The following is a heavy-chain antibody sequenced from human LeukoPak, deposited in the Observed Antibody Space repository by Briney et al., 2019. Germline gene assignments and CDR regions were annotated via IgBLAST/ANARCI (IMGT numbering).Heavy chain of an antibody. D-gene: IGHD1-1*01. CDR3: ARDVQSSG. CDR2: ISYTGANT. V-gene: IGHV3-23*01. J-gene: IGHJ3*01. Sequence: GGSLRLSCAASGFTFSVSAMCCVRQAPGEGLEWVSLISYTGANTYYTDSVRGRFTISRDNSKDTLFLQMNSLRAEDTAIYYCARDVQSSGWGLGTMVTVSS. CDR1: GFTFSVSA.